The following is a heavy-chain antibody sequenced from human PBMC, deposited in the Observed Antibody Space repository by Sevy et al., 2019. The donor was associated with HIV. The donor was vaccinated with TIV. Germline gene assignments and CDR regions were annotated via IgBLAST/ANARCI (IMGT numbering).Heavy chain of an antibody. CDR1: GGSVTTGY. J-gene: IGHJ5*02. Sequence: SETLSLTCTVSGGSVTTGYWSWIRQPPGKGPEWIGYVYDIGRTAYSPSLKRRVTISLDTTKNQFSLQLKSITAADTAVYYCARVRDYGSGGVSHWFGPWGQGTLVTVSS. CDR3: ARVRDYGSGGVSHWFGP. V-gene: IGHV4-59*02. D-gene: IGHD3-10*01. CDR2: VYDIGRT.